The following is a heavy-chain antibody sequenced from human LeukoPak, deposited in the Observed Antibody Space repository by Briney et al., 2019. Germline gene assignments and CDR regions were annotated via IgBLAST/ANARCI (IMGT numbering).Heavy chain of an antibody. D-gene: IGHD5-18*01. V-gene: IGHV3-30*04. CDR3: ARDLGVDTAMVLDY. CDR1: GFTFSSYA. Sequence: GGALRLSCAASGFTFSSYAMHWVRQAPGKGLEWVAVISYDGSNKYYADSLKGRFTISRDNSKTTLYLKMNSLRAEDTAVYYCARDLGVDTAMVLDYWGQGTLVTVSS. J-gene: IGHJ4*02. CDR2: ISYDGSNK.